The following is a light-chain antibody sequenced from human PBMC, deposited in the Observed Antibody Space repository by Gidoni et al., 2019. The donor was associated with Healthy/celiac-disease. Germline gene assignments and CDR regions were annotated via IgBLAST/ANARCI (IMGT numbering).Light chain of an antibody. CDR2: DAS. J-gene: IGKJ2*01. Sequence: EIVLTPSPATLSLSPGERATLSCRASQSVSSYLAWYQQKPGQAPRLLIYDASNRATGIPARFSGSGSGTDFTLTISSLEPEEFAVYYCQQRSNWPPYTFGQXTKLEIK. CDR3: QQRSNWPPYT. CDR1: QSVSSY. V-gene: IGKV3-11*01.